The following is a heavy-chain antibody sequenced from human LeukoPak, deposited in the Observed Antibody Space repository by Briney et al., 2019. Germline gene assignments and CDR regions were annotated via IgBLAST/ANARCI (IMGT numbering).Heavy chain of an antibody. CDR3: ARGGYGHNMDV. J-gene: IGHJ6*03. Sequence: GGSLRLSCVGSGFTFSNYYMYWVRQAPGKGPVWVSRIKNAGDDPLYADSVKGRFTISRDNAKNTVYLQMNSLRAEDTAVYYCARGGYGHNMDVWGEGTTVTVSS. V-gene: IGHV3-74*01. D-gene: IGHD3-10*01. CDR2: IKNAGDDP. CDR1: GFTFSNYY.